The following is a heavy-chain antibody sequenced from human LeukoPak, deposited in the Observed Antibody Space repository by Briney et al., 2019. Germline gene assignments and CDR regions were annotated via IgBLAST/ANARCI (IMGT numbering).Heavy chain of an antibody. CDR3: ASYYYDSSGRDYYYYYMDV. J-gene: IGHJ6*03. CDR2: IYYSGST. Sequence: PSETLSLTCTVSGGSISSYYWSWIRQPPGKGLEWIGYIYYSGSTNYNPSLKGRVTISVDTSKNQFSLKLSSVTAADTAVYYCASYYYDSSGRDYYYYYMDVWGKGTTVTVSS. D-gene: IGHD3-22*01. CDR1: GGSISSYY. V-gene: IGHV4-59*08.